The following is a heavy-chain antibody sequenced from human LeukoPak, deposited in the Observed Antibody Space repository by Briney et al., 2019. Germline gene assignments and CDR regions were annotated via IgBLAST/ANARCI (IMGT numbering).Heavy chain of an antibody. CDR3: AREYPAWYYFDY. D-gene: IGHD2-2*01. CDR2: ISYDGSNK. CDR1: GFTFSSYA. V-gene: IGHV3-30*14. J-gene: IGHJ4*02. Sequence: GGSLRLSCAASGFTFSSYAIHWVRQAPGKGLEWVSLISYDGSNKNYADSVKGRFTISRDNSKNTLYLQMNSLRAEDTAVYYCAREYPAWYYFDYWGQGTLVTVSS.